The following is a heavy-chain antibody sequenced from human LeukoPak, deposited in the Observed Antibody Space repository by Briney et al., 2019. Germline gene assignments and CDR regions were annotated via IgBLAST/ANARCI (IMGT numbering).Heavy chain of an antibody. J-gene: IGHJ4*02. V-gene: IGHV3-23*01. CDR2: ISGSGGST. D-gene: IGHD3-3*01. CDR3: ASLGGRITIFGVVTKSNRLDY. Sequence: PGGSLRLSCAASGFTFSSCAMSWVRQAPGKGLEWVSAISGSGGSTYYADSVKGRFAISRDNSKNTLYLQMNSLRAEDTAVYYCASLGGRITIFGVVTKSNRLDYWGQGTLVTVSS. CDR1: GFTFSSCA.